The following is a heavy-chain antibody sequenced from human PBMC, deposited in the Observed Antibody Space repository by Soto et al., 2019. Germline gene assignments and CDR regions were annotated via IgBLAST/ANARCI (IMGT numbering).Heavy chain of an antibody. CDR3: ARDQEGGGRYGLDV. CDR2: IWDDGSNK. J-gene: IGHJ6*02. CDR1: GFTFSSYG. V-gene: IGHV3-33*01. Sequence: QVQLVESGGGVVQPGRSLRLSCAASGFTFSSYGMHWVRQAPGKGLEWVAVIWDDGSNKYYADSVKGRFTISRDYSKNALDLQMNCMRAEGTAVYYCARDQEGGGRYGLDVWGQGPTVTVSS. D-gene: IGHD3-16*01.